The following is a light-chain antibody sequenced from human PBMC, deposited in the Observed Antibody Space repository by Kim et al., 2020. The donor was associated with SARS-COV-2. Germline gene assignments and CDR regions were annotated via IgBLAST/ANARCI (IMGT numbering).Light chain of an antibody. CDR1: NIGSKS. Sequence: SYELTQPPSVSVSPGKTATITCGGNNIGSKSVQWYQQKPGQAPVLVIYDDRDRPSGIPERFSGSNSGNTATLTISRVEAGDEADYFCQVWDTPSDPYVFATGTKVTVL. J-gene: IGLJ1*01. CDR3: QVWDTPSDPYV. V-gene: IGLV3-21*04. CDR2: DDR.